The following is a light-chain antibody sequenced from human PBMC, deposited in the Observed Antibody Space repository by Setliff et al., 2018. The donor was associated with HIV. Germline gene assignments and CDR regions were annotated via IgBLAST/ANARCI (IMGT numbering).Light chain of an antibody. J-gene: IGLJ1*01. V-gene: IGLV2-14*01. CDR3: SSFTSSSTYV. CDR2: EVS. CDR1: SSDVGGYNY. Sequence: QSALTQPASVSGSPGQSIAISCTGTSSDVGGYNYVSWYQQHPGKAPQLMIYEVSNRPSGASNRFSGSKSGNTASLTISGLQAEDEADYYCSSFTSSSTYVFGSGTKVTVL.